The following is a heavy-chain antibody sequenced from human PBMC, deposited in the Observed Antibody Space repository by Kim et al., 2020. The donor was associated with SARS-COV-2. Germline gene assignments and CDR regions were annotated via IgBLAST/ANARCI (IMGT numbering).Heavy chain of an antibody. Sequence: ASVKVSCKASGYTFTSYGISWVRQAPGQGLEWMGWISAYNGNTNYAQKLQGRVTMTTDTSTSTAYMELRSLRSDDTAVYYCARDSRPFYGSGSSYNWFDPWGQGTLVTVSS. D-gene: IGHD3-10*01. CDR2: ISAYNGNT. CDR1: GYTFTSYG. V-gene: IGHV1-18*01. J-gene: IGHJ5*02. CDR3: ARDSRPFYGSGSSYNWFDP.